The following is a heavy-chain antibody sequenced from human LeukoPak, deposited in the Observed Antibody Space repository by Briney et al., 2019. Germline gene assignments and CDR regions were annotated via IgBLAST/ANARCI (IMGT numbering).Heavy chain of an antibody. V-gene: IGHV1-2*02. Sequence: GASVKVSCKASGYTFTGYYMHWVRQAPGQGLEWMGWINPNSGGTNYAQKFQGRVTMTEDTSTDTAYMELRSLRSDDTAVYYCARGSPPRRNYDSRGYYSYYFDYWGQGTLVTVSS. CDR3: ARGSPPRRNYDSRGYYSYYFDY. J-gene: IGHJ4*02. CDR2: INPNSGGT. CDR1: GYTFTGYY. D-gene: IGHD3-22*01.